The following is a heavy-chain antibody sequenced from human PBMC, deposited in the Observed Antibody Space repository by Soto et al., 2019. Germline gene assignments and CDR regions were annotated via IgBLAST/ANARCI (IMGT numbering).Heavy chain of an antibody. CDR1: GGSISSGGYY. D-gene: IGHD6-13*01. V-gene: IGHV4-31*03. Sequence: QVQLQESGPGLVKPSQTLSLTCTVSGGSISSGGYYWSCIRQHPGKGLEWIGYIYYSGSTYYNPSLKSRVTISVDTSKNQFALKLSSVTAADTAVYYCARGPAAAGTCDYWGQGTLVTVSS. CDR2: IYYSGST. J-gene: IGHJ4*02. CDR3: ARGPAAAGTCDY.